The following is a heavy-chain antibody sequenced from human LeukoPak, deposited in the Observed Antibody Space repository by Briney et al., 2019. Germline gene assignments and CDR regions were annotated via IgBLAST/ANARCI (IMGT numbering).Heavy chain of an antibody. CDR2: ISSSGSTI. CDR1: GFTFSDYY. CDR3: ARAQVAYYDILTGYYFDYYYYYMDV. Sequence: GSLRLSCAASGFTFSDYYMSWIGQAPGKGLEWVAYISSSGSTIYYADSVKGRFTISRDNAKNSLYLQMNSLRAEDTAVYYCARAQVAYYDILTGYYFDYYYYYMDVWGKGTTVTISS. D-gene: IGHD3-9*01. V-gene: IGHV3-11*01. J-gene: IGHJ6*03.